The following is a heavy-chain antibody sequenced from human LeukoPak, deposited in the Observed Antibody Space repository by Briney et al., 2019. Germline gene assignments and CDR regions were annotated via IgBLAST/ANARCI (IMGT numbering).Heavy chain of an antibody. CDR2: VSYSGST. Sequence: PSETLSLTCTVSSGSISSNNYYWGWVRQPPGKGLEWIGSVSYSGSTYYNPSLKSRVTISVDTSKNQFSLNLSSVTAADTTFYYCARLGGYYDPPDYWGQGTLVTVSS. V-gene: IGHV4-39*01. D-gene: IGHD3-22*01. J-gene: IGHJ4*02. CDR3: ARLGGYYDPPDY. CDR1: SGSISSNNYY.